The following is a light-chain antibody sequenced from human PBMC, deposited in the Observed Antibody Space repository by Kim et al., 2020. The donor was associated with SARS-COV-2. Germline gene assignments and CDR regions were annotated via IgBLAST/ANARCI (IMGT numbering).Light chain of an antibody. CDR1: GGRSSDA. V-gene: IGLV4-69*01. CDR3: QTWGTGFGV. CDR2: LNSDGSH. J-gene: IGLJ3*02. Sequence: SVQHSRTLSGGRSSDAIALPQQQPETGPRYLMKLNSDGSHYEGDGVPERFSGSSSGAGRFLNISSPQAEDEANYYCQTWGTGFGVFGGGTQLTVL.